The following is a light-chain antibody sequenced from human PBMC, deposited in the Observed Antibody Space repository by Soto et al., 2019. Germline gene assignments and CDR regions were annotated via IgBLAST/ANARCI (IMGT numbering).Light chain of an antibody. J-gene: IGLJ1*01. CDR1: SSNIGSNY. CDR3: AAWDDSLSGYV. V-gene: IGLV1-47*01. CDR2: RNN. Sequence: QSVLTQPPSASGTPGQRVTISCSGSSSNIGSNYVYWYQQLPGTAPKLLIYRNNQRPSGVPDRFSGSKSGTSASLAISGLRSEDEAGYYCAAWDDSLSGYVFGTGTQLTVL.